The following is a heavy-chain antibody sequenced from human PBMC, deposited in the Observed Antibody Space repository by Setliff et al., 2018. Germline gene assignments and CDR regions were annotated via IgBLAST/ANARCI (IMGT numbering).Heavy chain of an antibody. CDR3: ARDDTYDFWGGHGHLDS. CDR2: IYHTEST. CDR1: GMSFSEHY. D-gene: IGHD3-3*01. V-gene: IGHV4-34*01. J-gene: IGHJ4*02. Sequence: TLSLTCVVDGMSFSEHYWAWIRQSPGKGLEWIGEIYHTESTNYNPSLKSRVTISLDKSKNQFSLELSSVTAADTAVYYCARDDTYDFWGGHGHLDSWGQGILVTV.